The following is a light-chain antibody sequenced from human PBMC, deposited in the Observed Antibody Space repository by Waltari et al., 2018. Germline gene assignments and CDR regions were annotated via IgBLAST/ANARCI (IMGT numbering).Light chain of an antibody. V-gene: IGLV2-14*01. J-gene: IGLJ1*01. CDR3: SSYTSTKTGV. CDR2: GGS. CDR1: SSDVGGYNY. Sequence: QSALTQPASVSGSPGQSITISCTGTSSDVGGYNYVSWYQQYPGKAPQLMIYGGSYRPSGISNRFAGSKSGNTATLTISGLQAEDEADYYCSSYTSTKTGVFGTGTKVTVL.